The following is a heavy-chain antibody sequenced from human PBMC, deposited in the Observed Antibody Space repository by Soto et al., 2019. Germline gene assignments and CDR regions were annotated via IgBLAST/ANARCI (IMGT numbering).Heavy chain of an antibody. V-gene: IGHV3-30*03. CDR1: GFTFSSYS. D-gene: IGHD2-15*01. CDR3: TRGVYCSGGTCYSYFYYYGMDV. Sequence: GGSLRLSCXASGFTFSSYSMHWVRQAPGKGLEWVAVISYDGSNKYYSDSVKGRFTISRDNSKNMLYLQMNSLRAEDTAVYYCTRGVYCSGGTCYSYFYYYGMDVWGQGTTVTVSS. CDR2: ISYDGSNK. J-gene: IGHJ6*02.